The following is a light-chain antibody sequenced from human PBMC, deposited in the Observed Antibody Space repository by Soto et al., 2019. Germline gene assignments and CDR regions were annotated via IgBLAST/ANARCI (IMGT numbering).Light chain of an antibody. V-gene: IGKV3-11*01. CDR3: QQRGNSIT. CDR1: QSVSSY. CDR2: DAS. J-gene: IGKJ5*01. Sequence: EIVVTQSPSTLSLSPGERATLSCRASQSVSSYLAWYQQKPGQAPRLLIYDASNRATGIPARFSGSGSGTVFTLTSSRLEPEDVAVYYCQQRGNSITFGQGTRLEIK.